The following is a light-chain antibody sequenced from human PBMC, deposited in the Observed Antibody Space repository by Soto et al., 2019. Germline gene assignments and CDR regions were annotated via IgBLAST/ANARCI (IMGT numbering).Light chain of an antibody. J-gene: IGKJ1*01. V-gene: IGKV1-5*01. CDR3: QQYETFSGT. CDR1: QSVSGW. CDR2: DAS. Sequence: DIRMTQSPCXXXXXXGGGXTVTCRASQSVSGWLAWYQQKPGEAPKLLIYDASALPRGVPSRFSGSGSGTKFTLTIASLQPDDFATYYCQQYETFSGTFGPGTKVDI.